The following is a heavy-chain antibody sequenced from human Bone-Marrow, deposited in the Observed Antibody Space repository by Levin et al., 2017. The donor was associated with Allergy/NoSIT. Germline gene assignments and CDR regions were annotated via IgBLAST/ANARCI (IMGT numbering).Heavy chain of an antibody. CDR1: GFSLSTSGVG. Sequence: SDPTLVKPTQTLTLTCTFSGFSLSTSGVGVGWIRQPPGKALEWLAVIYWDDDKRYSPSLKSRLTITKDTSKNQVVLTMTNMDPVDTATYYCAHRLRSGTAWSAPYFDYWGQGTLVTVSS. D-gene: IGHD3-10*01. CDR2: IYWDDDK. V-gene: IGHV2-5*02. J-gene: IGHJ4*02. CDR3: AHRLRSGTAWSAPYFDY.